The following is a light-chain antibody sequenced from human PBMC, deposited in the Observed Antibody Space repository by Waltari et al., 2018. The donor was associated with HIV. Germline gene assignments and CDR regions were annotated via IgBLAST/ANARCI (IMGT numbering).Light chain of an antibody. V-gene: IGKV1-39*01. J-gene: IGKJ5*01. CDR1: QSISSY. CDR2: AAS. Sequence: DIKMTQSPSSLSASVGDRVTITCRASQSISSYLNWYQQKPGKAPKLLIYAASSLQSGVPSRFSGSGSGTDFTLTISSLQPEDFAIYYCQQSYSTLITFGQGTRLEIK. CDR3: QQSYSTLIT.